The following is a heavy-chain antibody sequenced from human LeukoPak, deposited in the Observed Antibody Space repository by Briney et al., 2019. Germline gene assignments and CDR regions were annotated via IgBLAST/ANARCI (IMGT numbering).Heavy chain of an antibody. CDR3: ARFLERNAFDI. Sequence: ASVKVSCKASGYTFTGYYMHWVRQAPGQGLEWMGWINPNSGGTNYAQKFQGRVTMTRDTSISTAYMELRSLRSDDTAVYYCARFLERNAFDIWGQGTMVTVSS. D-gene: IGHD3-3*01. J-gene: IGHJ3*02. CDR1: GYTFTGYY. CDR2: INPNSGGT. V-gene: IGHV1-2*02.